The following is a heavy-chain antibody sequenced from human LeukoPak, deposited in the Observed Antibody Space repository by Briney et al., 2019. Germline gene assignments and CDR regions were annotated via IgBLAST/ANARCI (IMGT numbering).Heavy chain of an antibody. CDR2: VYHTGTS. J-gene: IGHJ5*02. Sequence: PSETLSLTCGVSGASIRDSQWWSWVGQSPGKGLEWFGEVYHTGTSNLNPSLKSRGTMSVDTSKKPVFLKLTSVTAADTAVYYCARTQWLGGGWFDPWGQGTLVTVSS. CDR1: GASIRDSQW. V-gene: IGHV4-4*02. D-gene: IGHD6-19*01. CDR3: ARTQWLGGGWFDP.